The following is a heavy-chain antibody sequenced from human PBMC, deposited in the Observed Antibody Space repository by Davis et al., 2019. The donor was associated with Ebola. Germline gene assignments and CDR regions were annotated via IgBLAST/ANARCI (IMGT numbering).Heavy chain of an antibody. CDR1: GFTFGDYA. Sequence: GGSLRLSCAASGFTFGDYAMHWVRQAPGKGLEWVSLISWDGRSTAYADSVRGRFSISRDNSRKFLYLQMNGLRAEDTAVYYCARTYYFDSSGYRNAFDVWGQGTMVTVSS. V-gene: IGHV3-43D*03. D-gene: IGHD3-22*01. J-gene: IGHJ3*01. CDR3: ARTYYFDSSGYRNAFDV. CDR2: ISWDGRST.